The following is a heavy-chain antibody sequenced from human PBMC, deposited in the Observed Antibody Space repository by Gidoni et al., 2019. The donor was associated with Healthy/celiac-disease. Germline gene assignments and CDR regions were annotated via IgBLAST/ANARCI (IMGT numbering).Heavy chain of an antibody. CDR2: INHSGST. CDR3: ARGLLLWFPPRSGWFDP. CDR1: GGSFSGYY. J-gene: IGHJ5*02. Sequence: QVQLQQWGAGLLKPSETLSLTCAVYGGSFSGYYWSWIRQPPGKGLEWIGEINHSGSTNYNPSLKSRVTISVDTSKNQFSLKLSSVTAADTAVYYCARGLLLWFPPRSGWFDPWGQGTLVTVSS. V-gene: IGHV4-34*01. D-gene: IGHD3-10*01.